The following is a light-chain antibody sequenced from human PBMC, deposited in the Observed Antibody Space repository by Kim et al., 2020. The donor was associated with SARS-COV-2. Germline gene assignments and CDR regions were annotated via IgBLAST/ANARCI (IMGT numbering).Light chain of an antibody. J-gene: IGKJ2*02. CDR1: QSVSSSY. V-gene: IGKV3-20*01. CDR2: GAS. CDR3: QQYGSSPRT. Sequence: LSPGERATLSCRASQSVSSSYLACYQQKPGQAPRLLIYGASSRATGIPDRFSGSGSGTDFTLTISRLEPEDFAVYYCQQYGSSPRTFGQGTKLEI.